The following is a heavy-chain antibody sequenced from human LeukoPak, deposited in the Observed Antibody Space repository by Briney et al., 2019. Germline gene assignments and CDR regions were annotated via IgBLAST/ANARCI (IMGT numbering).Heavy chain of an antibody. Sequence: ASVKVSCKASGGTFSSYAISWVRQAPGQGLEWMGRIIPILGIANYAQKFQGRVTITADKSTSTAYMELSSLGSEDTAVYYCAREEGDGYETDYWGQGTLVTVSS. CDR2: IIPILGIA. V-gene: IGHV1-69*04. CDR3: AREEGDGYETDY. CDR1: GGTFSSYA. D-gene: IGHD5-12*01. J-gene: IGHJ4*02.